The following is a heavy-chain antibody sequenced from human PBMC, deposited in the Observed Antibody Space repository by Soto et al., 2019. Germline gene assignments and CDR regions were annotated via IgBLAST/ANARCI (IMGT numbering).Heavy chain of an antibody. D-gene: IGHD6-19*01. Sequence: QVQLVESGGGVVQPGRSLRLSCAASGFTFSSYAMHWVRQAPGKGLEWVAVISYDGSNKYYADSVKGRFTISRDNSKNTLYLKMNSMRAEDTAVYYSARDNSPYSSGWHNRHFDYWGLGTLVTVSS. J-gene: IGHJ4*02. CDR3: ARDNSPYSSGWHNRHFDY. CDR1: GFTFSSYA. CDR2: ISYDGSNK. V-gene: IGHV3-30-3*01.